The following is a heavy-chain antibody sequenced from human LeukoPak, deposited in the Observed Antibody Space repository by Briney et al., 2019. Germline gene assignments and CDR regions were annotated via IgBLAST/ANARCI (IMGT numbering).Heavy chain of an antibody. V-gene: IGHV6-1*01. CDR2: AFYRSQWHT. D-gene: IGHD6-6*01. J-gene: IGHJ6*03. CDR3: TRVRYSNSFYFYHMDV. CDR1: GDSVSNNSAA. Sequence: SQTLSLTCAIFGDSVSNNSAAWHWIRQSPSRGLEWLGRAFYRSQWHTEYAPSVKSRITIKADTAKNQFSLQMNSVTPEDTAVYYCTRVRYSNSFYFYHMDVWGKGTTVTV.